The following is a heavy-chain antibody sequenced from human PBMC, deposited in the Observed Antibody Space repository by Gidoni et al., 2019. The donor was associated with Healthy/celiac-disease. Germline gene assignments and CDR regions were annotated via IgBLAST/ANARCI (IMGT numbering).Heavy chain of an antibody. D-gene: IGHD4-17*01. V-gene: IGHV3-30-3*01. CDR2: ISYDGSNK. CDR1: GFTLRSYA. CDR3: AREIFTVTNPTGGFDY. J-gene: IGHJ4*02. Sequence: QVQLVESGGGVVQPGRSLRLSCAASGFTLRSYAMHWVRQAPGKGLEWVAVISYDGSNKYYADSVKGRFTISRDNSKNTLYLQMNSLRAEDTAVYYCAREIFTVTNPTGGFDYWGQGTLVTVSS.